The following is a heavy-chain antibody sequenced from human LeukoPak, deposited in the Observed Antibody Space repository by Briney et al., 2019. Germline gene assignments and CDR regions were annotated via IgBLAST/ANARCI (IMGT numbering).Heavy chain of an antibody. V-gene: IGHV3-43*01. D-gene: IGHD1-26*01. J-gene: IGHJ4*02. CDR2: ISWDGGST. CDR3: AKDIHTSEGGSYAS. CDR1: GCTFDDYT. Sequence: PGGSLRLSCAASGCTFDDYTMHWVRQAPGKGLEWVSLISWDGGSTYYADSVKGRFTISRDNSKNSLYLQMNSLRTEDTALYYCAKDIHTSEGGSYASWGQGTLVTVSS.